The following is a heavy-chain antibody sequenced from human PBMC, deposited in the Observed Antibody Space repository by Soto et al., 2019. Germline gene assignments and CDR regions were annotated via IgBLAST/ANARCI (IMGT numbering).Heavy chain of an antibody. CDR1: GGPISSSNW. CDR2: IYHSGST. J-gene: IGHJ4*02. D-gene: IGHD3-22*01. Sequence: QVQLQESGPGLVKPSGTLSLTCAVSGGPISSSNWWSWVRQPPGKGLAWIGEIYHSGSTNYNPSLKSRVTISVDKSKNQFSLKLSSVTAADTAVYYCARVRSDYYYDSSGYYYFDYWGQGTLVTVSS. V-gene: IGHV4-4*02. CDR3: ARVRSDYYYDSSGYYYFDY.